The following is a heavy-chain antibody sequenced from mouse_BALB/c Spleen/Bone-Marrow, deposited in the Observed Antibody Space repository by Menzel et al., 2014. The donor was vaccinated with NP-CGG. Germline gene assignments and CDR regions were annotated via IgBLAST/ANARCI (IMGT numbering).Heavy chain of an antibody. J-gene: IGHJ1*01. Sequence: QVQLQQPGAELVRPGASVKLSCKASGYTFTTYWIHWVKQRPGQGLEWIGDIYPSDSYTNYNQKFKDKATLTVDKSSSTAYMQLSSPTSGDSAVYYCTRWDGNYLYWYFGVWGAGTTVTVSS. CDR2: IYPSDSYT. CDR1: GYTFTTYW. CDR3: TRWDGNYLYWYFGV. D-gene: IGHD2-1*01. V-gene: IGHV1-69*02.